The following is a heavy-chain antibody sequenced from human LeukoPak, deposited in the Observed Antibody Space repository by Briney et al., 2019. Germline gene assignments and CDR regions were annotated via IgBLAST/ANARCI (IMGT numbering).Heavy chain of an antibody. CDR2: IGGGGGGT. J-gene: IGHJ4*02. V-gene: IGHV3-23*01. Sequence: GGSLRLSCAASGFTFSTYAMSWVRQAPGKGLEWVSTIGGGGGGTYYADSVKGRFTISRDTSKNTLFLQMNSLRAEDTAVYYCARAGFTFSDYFGSFFDYWGQGTLVTVSS. CDR1: GFTFSTYA. CDR3: ARAGFTFSDYFGSFFDY. D-gene: IGHD3-10*01.